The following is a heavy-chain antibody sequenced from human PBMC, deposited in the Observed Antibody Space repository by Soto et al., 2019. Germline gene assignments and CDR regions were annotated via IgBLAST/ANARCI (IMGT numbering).Heavy chain of an antibody. CDR3: ARDLRITMLRGPSPGY. V-gene: IGHV3-33*01. J-gene: IGHJ4*02. Sequence: QPGGSLRLSCAASGFTFSSYGMHWVRQAPGKGLEWVALIWYDGGNKYYADSVKGRFTISRDNSKNTLYLQMNSLRAEDTAVYYCARDLRITMLRGPSPGYWGQGTLVTVSS. D-gene: IGHD3-10*01. CDR1: GFTFSSYG. CDR2: IWYDGGNK.